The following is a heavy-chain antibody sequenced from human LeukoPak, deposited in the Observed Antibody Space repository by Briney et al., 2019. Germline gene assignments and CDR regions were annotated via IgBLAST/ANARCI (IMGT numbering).Heavy chain of an antibody. CDR2: SNAGNGNT. V-gene: IGHV1-3*02. J-gene: IGHJ4*02. D-gene: IGHD2-2*01. CDR3: ARLYIVVVPAALIVATIMMLY. Sequence: ASVKVSCKASGYTFTSYAMHWVRQAPGHRLEWMGWSNAGNGNTKYSQEFQGRVTITRDTSASTAYMELSRLRSEDMAVYYCARLYIVVVPAALIVATIMMLYWGQGTLVTVSS. CDR1: GYTFTSYA.